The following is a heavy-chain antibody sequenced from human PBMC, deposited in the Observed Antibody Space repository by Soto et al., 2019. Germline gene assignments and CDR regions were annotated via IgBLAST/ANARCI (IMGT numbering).Heavy chain of an antibody. J-gene: IGHJ6*03. CDR2: ISYDGSNK. D-gene: IGHD6-13*01. CDR1: GFTFSSYG. CDR3: AKDGGERAAGIAYYYYMDV. Sequence: GGSLRLSCAASGFTFSSYGMHWVRQAPGKGLEWVAVISYDGSNKYYADSVKGRFTISRDNSKNTLYLQMNSLRAEDTAVYYCAKDGGERAAGIAYYYYMDVWGKGTTVTVSS. V-gene: IGHV3-30*18.